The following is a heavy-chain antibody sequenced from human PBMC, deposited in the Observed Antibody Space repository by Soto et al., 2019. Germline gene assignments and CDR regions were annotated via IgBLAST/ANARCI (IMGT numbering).Heavy chain of an antibody. Sequence: EVQLLESGGGLVQPGGSLRLSCVGSGLTFNSYAMNWVRQAPGKGLEWVSGLSASGGSTYYAESVKGRFTISRDNLKNTVYLQMNSLRAEDTAVYYCAKGGCSDGSCYFDYWGQGTLVTVSS. V-gene: IGHV3-23*01. CDR2: LSASGGST. D-gene: IGHD2-15*01. J-gene: IGHJ4*02. CDR1: GLTFNSYA. CDR3: AKGGCSDGSCYFDY.